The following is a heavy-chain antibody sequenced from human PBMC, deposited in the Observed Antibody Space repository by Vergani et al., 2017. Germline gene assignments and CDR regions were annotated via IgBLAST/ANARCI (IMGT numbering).Heavy chain of an antibody. D-gene: IGHD3-16*02. Sequence: QVQLQESGPGLVKPSETLSLTCAVSGYSISSGYYWGWIRQPPGKGLEGIGSIYHSGSTYYNPSLKSRVTISVDTSKNQFSLKLSSVTAADTAVYYCARLYDYVWGSYRYIWFDPWGQGTLVTVSS. CDR1: GYSISSGYY. J-gene: IGHJ5*02. CDR3: ARLYDYVWGSYRYIWFDP. V-gene: IGHV4-38-2*01. CDR2: IYHSGST.